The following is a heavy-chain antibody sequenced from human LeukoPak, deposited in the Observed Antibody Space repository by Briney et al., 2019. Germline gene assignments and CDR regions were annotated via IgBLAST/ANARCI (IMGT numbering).Heavy chain of an antibody. V-gene: IGHV4-34*01. J-gene: IGHJ6*02. D-gene: IGHD3-3*01. CDR2: INHSGST. Sequence: PSETLSLTCAVYGGSFSGYYWSWIRQPPGKGLEWIGEINHSGSTNYNPSLKSRVTISVDTSKNQFSLKLSSVTAADTAVYYCARGSLRITLFGVVKPLGMDVWGQGTTVTVSS. CDR3: ARGSLRITLFGVVKPLGMDV. CDR1: GGSFSGYY.